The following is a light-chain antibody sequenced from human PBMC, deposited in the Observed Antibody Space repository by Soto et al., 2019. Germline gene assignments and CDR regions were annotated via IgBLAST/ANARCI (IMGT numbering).Light chain of an antibody. CDR2: GAS. Sequence: DILLTQSPCTLSLSPGERGTLSCRASQYIRTIYLAWYQQKPGHAPSLLIYGASSRAIGVPDRLSGSGSGTDFTLTISRLEPEDFSVYFCQQYGDSLTFGGGTKVDIK. CDR3: QQYGDSLT. CDR1: QYIRTIY. V-gene: IGKV3-20*01. J-gene: IGKJ4*01.